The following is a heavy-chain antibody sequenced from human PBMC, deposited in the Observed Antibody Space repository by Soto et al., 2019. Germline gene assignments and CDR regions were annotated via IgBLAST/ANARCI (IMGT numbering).Heavy chain of an antibody. J-gene: IGHJ4*02. Sequence: SETLSLTCTVSGASISGSDYYGSWIRQSPGKGLEWIGNIYYSGSTNYNPSLKSRLTVLVDTSKNQFYLNLNSVTAADTAVYYCARASGSFSIEYWGPGTLVTVSS. D-gene: IGHD1-26*01. V-gene: IGHV4-30-4*01. CDR1: GASISGSDYY. CDR3: ARASGSFSIEY. CDR2: IYYSGST.